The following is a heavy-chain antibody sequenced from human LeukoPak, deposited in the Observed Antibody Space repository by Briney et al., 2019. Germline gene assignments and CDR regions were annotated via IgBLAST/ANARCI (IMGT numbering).Heavy chain of an antibody. D-gene: IGHD1-26*01. V-gene: IGHV4-59*08. CDR2: ICNSGST. CDR1: GGSITGYC. Sequence: SETLSLTCTVSGGSITGYCWSWIRQPPGGGLEWIGYICNSGSTNYNPSLKSQVTISVETSKNPFSLKLSSVTAADTAVYYCARHGGSYSFDYWGQGTLVTVSS. J-gene: IGHJ4*02. CDR3: ARHGGSYSFDY.